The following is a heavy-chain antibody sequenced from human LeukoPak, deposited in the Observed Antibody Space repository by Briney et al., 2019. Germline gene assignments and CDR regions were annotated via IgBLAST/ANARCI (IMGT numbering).Heavy chain of an antibody. J-gene: IGHJ4*02. D-gene: IGHD3-16*02. CDR3: ARDQFQGLSVAFEFDY. CDR1: GYTFTSYY. Sequence: ASVKVSCKASGYTFTSYYMHWVRQAPGQGLEWMGIINPSGGSTSYAQKFQGRVTMTRDTSTSTVYMEVSSLRSEDTAVYYCARDQFQGLSVAFEFDYWGQGTLVTVSS. V-gene: IGHV1-46*01. CDR2: INPSGGST.